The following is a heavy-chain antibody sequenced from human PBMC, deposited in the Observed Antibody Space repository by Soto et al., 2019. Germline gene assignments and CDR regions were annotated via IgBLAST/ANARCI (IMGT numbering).Heavy chain of an antibody. Sequence: GGSLRLSCAASGFTFSSYGMHWVRQAPGKGLEGVAVIWYDGSNKYYADSVKGRFTISRDNSKNTLYLQMNSLRAEDTAVYYCARDPAAPSDYGDYWGQGTLVTVSS. CDR3: ARDPAAPSDYGDY. J-gene: IGHJ4*02. CDR1: GFTFSSYG. CDR2: IWYDGSNK. D-gene: IGHD4-17*01. V-gene: IGHV3-33*01.